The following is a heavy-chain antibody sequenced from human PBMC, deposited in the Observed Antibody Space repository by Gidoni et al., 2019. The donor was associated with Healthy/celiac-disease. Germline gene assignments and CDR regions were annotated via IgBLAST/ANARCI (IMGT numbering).Heavy chain of an antibody. CDR2: ISGSGGST. V-gene: IGHV3-23*01. CDR3: AKDLTIFGVVIIPNRYYGMDV. J-gene: IGHJ6*02. D-gene: IGHD3-3*01. CDR1: GFTFSSSA. Sequence: EVQLLESGGGLVQPGGPLRLSCAASGFTFSSSAMSWVRQAPGKGLEWVSAISGSGGSTYYADSVKGRFTISRDNSKNTLYLQMNSLRAEDTAVYYCAKDLTIFGVVIIPNRYYGMDVWGQGTTVTVSS.